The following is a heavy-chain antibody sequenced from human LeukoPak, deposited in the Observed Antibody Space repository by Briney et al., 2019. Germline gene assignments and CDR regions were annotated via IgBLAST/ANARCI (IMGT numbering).Heavy chain of an antibody. J-gene: IGHJ4*02. D-gene: IGHD3-22*01. Sequence: GSLRLSCAASGFTFSSYAMSWVRQAPGKGLGWVSAISGSGGSTYYADSVKGRFTISRDNSKNTLYLQMNSLRAEDTAVYYCARTYYYDSSGYPPGIYWGQGTLVTVSS. CDR2: ISGSGGST. CDR1: GFTFSSYA. CDR3: ARTYYYDSSGYPPGIY. V-gene: IGHV3-23*01.